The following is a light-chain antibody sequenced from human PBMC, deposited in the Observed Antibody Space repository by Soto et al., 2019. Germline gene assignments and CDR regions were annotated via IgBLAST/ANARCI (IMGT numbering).Light chain of an antibody. CDR3: QQRSNWPQIT. J-gene: IGKJ4*01. Sequence: EIVLTQSPATLSLSPGERATLSCRASQSVSKYLAWYQQKPGQAPRLLIHDASNRATGIPARFSGSGSGTDFTITTSSLVPEDFGVYYCQQRSNWPQITFGGGTKVEIK. CDR1: QSVSKY. CDR2: DAS. V-gene: IGKV3-11*01.